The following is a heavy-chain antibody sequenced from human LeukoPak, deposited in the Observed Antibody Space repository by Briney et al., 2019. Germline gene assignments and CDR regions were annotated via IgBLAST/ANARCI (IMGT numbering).Heavy chain of an antibody. V-gene: IGHV3-53*01. CDR3: ARIVATIDYFDY. CDR2: IYSGGST. Sequence: GGSLRLSCAASGFTFSSNYMSWVRQAPGKGLEWVSVIYSGGSTYYADSMKGRFTISRDNSKNTLYLQMNSLRAEDTAVYYCARIVATIDYFDYWGQGTLVTVSS. CDR1: GFTFSSNY. J-gene: IGHJ4*02. D-gene: IGHD5-12*01.